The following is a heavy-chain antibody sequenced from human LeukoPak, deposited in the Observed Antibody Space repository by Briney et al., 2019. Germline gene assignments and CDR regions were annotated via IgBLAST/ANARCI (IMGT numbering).Heavy chain of an antibody. V-gene: IGHV2-5*02. CDR3: AHFDLSGSYYLAFDY. CDR2: IYWDDDK. Sequence: SGPTLVKPPQTLTLTCTFSGFSLSTSGVGVGWIRQPPGKALEWLALIYWDDDKRYSPSLKSRLTITKDTSKNQVVLTMTNMDPVDTATYYCAHFDLSGSYYLAFDYWGQGTLVTVSS. J-gene: IGHJ4*02. D-gene: IGHD1-26*01. CDR1: GFSLSTSGVG.